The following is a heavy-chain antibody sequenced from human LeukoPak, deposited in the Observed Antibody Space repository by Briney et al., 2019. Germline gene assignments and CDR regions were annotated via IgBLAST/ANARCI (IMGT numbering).Heavy chain of an antibody. CDR3: AKGGSSGYYDYS. V-gene: IGHV3-23*01. J-gene: IGHJ4*02. CDR1: GFTFSNYA. D-gene: IGHD3-22*01. Sequence: GGSLRLSFAASGFTFSNYAMTWGRPAPGKGREWVSGISPNGGSTYYADSVQGRFTISRDKSKNTLYLQMKSLRADDTAVYYCAKGGSSGYYDYSWGQGILVTVSS. CDR2: ISPNGGST.